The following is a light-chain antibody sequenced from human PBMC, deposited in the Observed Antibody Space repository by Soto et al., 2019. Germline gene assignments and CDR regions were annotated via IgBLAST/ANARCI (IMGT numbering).Light chain of an antibody. V-gene: IGKV3-20*01. Sequence: DIVLTQSPGTLSLSPGERATLSCRASQSVSSNYLAWYQQKPGQAPRLLIYGASTRATGVPDRFSGSGSGTDFTRTISRLELEDFAVYHCQQYGSLSWTFGQGTKVEIK. J-gene: IGKJ1*01. CDR1: QSVSSNY. CDR2: GAS. CDR3: QQYGSLSWT.